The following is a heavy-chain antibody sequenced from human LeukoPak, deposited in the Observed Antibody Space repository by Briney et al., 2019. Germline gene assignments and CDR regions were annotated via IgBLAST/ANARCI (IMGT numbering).Heavy chain of an antibody. V-gene: IGHV3-74*01. Sequence: PGGSLRLSCAASGFTFSSYWMHWVRQVPGKGLVWVARVNGDGSDTNYADSVKGRFTISRDNARNTVYLQMNCLRAEDTAVYYCARGWVPSDISLKWGQGTMVTVSS. CDR1: GFTFSSYW. D-gene: IGHD3-9*01. CDR3: ARGWVPSDISLK. J-gene: IGHJ3*01. CDR2: VNGDGSDT.